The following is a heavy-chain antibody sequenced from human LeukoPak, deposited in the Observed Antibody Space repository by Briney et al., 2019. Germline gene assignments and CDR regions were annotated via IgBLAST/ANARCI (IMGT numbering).Heavy chain of an antibody. CDR1: GGSISSYY. J-gene: IGHJ5*02. Sequence: PSATLSLTCTVSGGSISSYYWSWIRQPPGKGLEWIGYIYYSGSTKYNPSLKSRVTISVDTSKNQFSLKMSSVTAADTAVYYCARNHGSGRGEWFDPWGQGTLVTVSS. CDR2: IYYSGST. CDR3: ARNHGSGRGEWFDP. D-gene: IGHD3-10*01. V-gene: IGHV4-59*01.